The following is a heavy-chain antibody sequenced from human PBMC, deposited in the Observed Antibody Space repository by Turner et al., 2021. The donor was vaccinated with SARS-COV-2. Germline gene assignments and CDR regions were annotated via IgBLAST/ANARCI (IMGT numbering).Heavy chain of an antibody. J-gene: IGHJ4*02. Sequence: QVQLVESGGGVVQPGRSLRLSCAASGFTFSSYGMPWVRQAPGKGLEWVAVISCDGSNKYYADSVKGRFTISRDNSKNTLYLQMNSLRAEDTAVYYCAKVFFSYGYYAVYFDYWGQGTLVTVSS. CDR1: GFTFSSYG. V-gene: IGHV3-30*18. D-gene: IGHD5-18*01. CDR2: ISCDGSNK. CDR3: AKVFFSYGYYAVYFDY.